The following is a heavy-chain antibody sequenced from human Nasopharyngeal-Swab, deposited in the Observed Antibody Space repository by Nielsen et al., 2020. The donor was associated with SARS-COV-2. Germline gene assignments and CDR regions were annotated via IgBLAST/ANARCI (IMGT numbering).Heavy chain of an antibody. V-gene: IGHV3-11*01. D-gene: IGHD3-22*01. J-gene: IGHJ4*02. CDR1: GFTFSDYY. Sequence: GESLKISCAASGFTFSDYYMSWLRQAPGKGLEWVSYISSSGSTIYYADSVKGRFTISRDNSKNTLYLQMNSLRAEDTAVYYCAKDFESSGYYFGYWGQGTLVTVSS. CDR2: ISSSGSTI. CDR3: AKDFESSGYYFGY.